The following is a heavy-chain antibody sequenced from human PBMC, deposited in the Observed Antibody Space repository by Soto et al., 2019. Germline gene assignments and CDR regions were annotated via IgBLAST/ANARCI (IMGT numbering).Heavy chain of an antibody. CDR3: ARGGEAVADY. CDR1: GGSISSRNFY. Sequence: PEETLSLTCTVSGGSISSRNFYWGWIRQPPGKGLEWIGSIYHSESTYYNPSLKSRVTISVDTSKNHFSLSLSSLTASDTAVYYCARGGEAVADYWGQGTLVTVSS. D-gene: IGHD6-19*01. CDR2: IYHSEST. V-gene: IGHV4-39*02. J-gene: IGHJ4*02.